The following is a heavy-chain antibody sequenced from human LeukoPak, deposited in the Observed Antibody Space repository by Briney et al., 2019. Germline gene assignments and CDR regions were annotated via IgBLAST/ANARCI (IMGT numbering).Heavy chain of an antibody. CDR2: FDPEDGET. V-gene: IGHV1-24*01. CDR1: GHPHPLFS. D-gene: IGHD6-19*01. Sequence: GPTESLPYSFCGHPHPLFSMLGATHAPGKARVCMGGFDPEDGETIYAQKFQGRVTMTEDTSTSTAYMELRSLRSDDTAVYYCARDSTYSSGWPLLDYWGQGTLVTVSS. CDR3: ARDSTYSSGWPLLDY. J-gene: IGHJ4*02.